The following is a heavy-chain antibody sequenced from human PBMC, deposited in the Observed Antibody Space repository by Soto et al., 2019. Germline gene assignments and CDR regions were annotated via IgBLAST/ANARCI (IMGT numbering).Heavy chain of an antibody. Sequence: QVQLLQSGAEVMKPGASVKVSCKASGFTFINSGMNYGVTWVRQAPGQGLEWIGWNSAYNGNTNYAQNLQGRVTMTTGKSTNTAYMELRSLRVDDTAVYYCARESRITMVRRVIGRFDPWGQGTLVIVSS. V-gene: IGHV1-18*01. D-gene: IGHD3-10*01. CDR1: GFTFINSG. J-gene: IGHJ5*02. CDR2: NSAYNGNT. CDR3: ARESRITMVRRVIGRFDP.